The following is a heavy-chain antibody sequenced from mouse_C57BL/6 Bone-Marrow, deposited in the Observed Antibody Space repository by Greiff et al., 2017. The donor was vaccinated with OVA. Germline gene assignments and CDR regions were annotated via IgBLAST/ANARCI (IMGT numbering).Heavy chain of an antibody. V-gene: IGHV5-9-1*02. Sequence: EVMLVESGEGLVKPGGSLKLSCAASGFTFSSYAMSWVRQTPEKRLEWVAYISSGGDYIYYADTVKGRFTISRDNARNTLYLQMSSLKSEDTAMYYCTREKDYYGSSYRWYFDVWGTGTTVTVSS. J-gene: IGHJ1*03. CDR3: TREKDYYGSSYRWYFDV. CDR2: ISSGGDYI. CDR1: GFTFSSYA. D-gene: IGHD1-1*01.